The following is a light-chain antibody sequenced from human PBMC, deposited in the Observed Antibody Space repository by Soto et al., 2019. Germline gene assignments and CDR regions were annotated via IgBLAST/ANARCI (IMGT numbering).Light chain of an antibody. Sequence: EIVMPQSPATLSVSPGERATLSCRASQSVSSNLAWYQQKPGQAPRLLIYGASTRATGIPARFSGSGSGTEFTLTISSLQSEDFAVYYCQQYNNWLTFGPGTKVDIK. CDR1: QSVSSN. J-gene: IGKJ3*01. CDR3: QQYNNWLT. V-gene: IGKV3-15*01. CDR2: GAS.